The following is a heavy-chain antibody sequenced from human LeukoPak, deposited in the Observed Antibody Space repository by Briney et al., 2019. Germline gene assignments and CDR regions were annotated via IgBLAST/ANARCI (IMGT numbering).Heavy chain of an antibody. CDR1: GYTLTGYY. J-gene: IGHJ4*02. Sequence: ASVKVSCMASGYTLTGYYMHWVRQAPGQGLEWMGWINPNSGGTNYAQKFQGRVTMTRDTSISTAYMELSRLRSDDTAVYYCARDSYFGGSYQFDYWGQGTLVTVSS. CDR2: INPNSGGT. V-gene: IGHV1-2*02. CDR3: ARDSYFGGSYQFDY. D-gene: IGHD1-26*01.